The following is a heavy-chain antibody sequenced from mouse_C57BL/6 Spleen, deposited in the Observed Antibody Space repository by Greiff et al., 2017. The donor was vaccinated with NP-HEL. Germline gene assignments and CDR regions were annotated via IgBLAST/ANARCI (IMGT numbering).Heavy chain of an antibody. CDR3: ARSGAMGYGPAWFAY. J-gene: IGHJ3*01. CDR2: ILPGSGST. Sequence: VQLQQSGAELMKPGASVKLSCKATGYTFTGYCIEWVKQRPGHGLEWIGEILPGSGSTNYNEKFKGKATFTADTSSNTAYMQLSSLTTEDSAIYYCARSGAMGYGPAWFAYWGQGTLVTVSA. D-gene: IGHD1-1*02. CDR1: GYTFTGYC. V-gene: IGHV1-9*01.